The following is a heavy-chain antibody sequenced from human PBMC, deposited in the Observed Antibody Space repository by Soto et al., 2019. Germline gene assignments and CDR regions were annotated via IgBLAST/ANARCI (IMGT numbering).Heavy chain of an antibody. CDR3: ARDLHADYVDGTDWYFDL. CDR2: IIPIFGTA. CDR1: GGTFSSYA. Sequence: QVQLVQSGAEVKKPGSSVKVSCKASGGTFSSYAISWVRQAPGQGLEWMGGIIPIFGTANYAQKFQGRVTITADESTSTAYMELSSLRSEDTAVYYCARDLHADYVDGTDWYFDLWGRGTLFTVSS. J-gene: IGHJ2*01. V-gene: IGHV1-69*01. D-gene: IGHD3-16*01.